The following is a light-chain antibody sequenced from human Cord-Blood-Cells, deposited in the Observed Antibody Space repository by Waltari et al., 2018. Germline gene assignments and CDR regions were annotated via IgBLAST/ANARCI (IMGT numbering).Light chain of an antibody. CDR1: SGSIASNH. V-gene: IGLV6-57*02. CDR2: ADN. CDR3: QSYDSSNVV. J-gene: IGLJ2*01. Sequence: NFILTQPHSVSESPGKTVTISCTGSSGSIASNHVQGYQHPPGSAPTTVIYADNQSPSGVPDRFSGSIDSSSNSASLTISGLMTEDEADYYCQSYDSSNVVFGGGTKLTVL.